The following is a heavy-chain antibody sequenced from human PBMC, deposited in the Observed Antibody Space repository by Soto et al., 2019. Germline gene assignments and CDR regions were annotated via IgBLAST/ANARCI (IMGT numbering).Heavy chain of an antibody. CDR3: ARDYSGYSSGFFDN. CDR2: ISSSSSYI. D-gene: IGHD6-19*01. CDR1: GFTFSSYS. V-gene: IGHV3-21*04. J-gene: IGHJ4*02. Sequence: GGSLRLSCAASGFTFSSYSMNWVRQAPGKGLEWVSSISSSSSYIYYADSVKGRFTISRDNAKKSLFLQMDSLRADDTAVYYCARDYSGYSSGFFDNWGQGTLVTVSS.